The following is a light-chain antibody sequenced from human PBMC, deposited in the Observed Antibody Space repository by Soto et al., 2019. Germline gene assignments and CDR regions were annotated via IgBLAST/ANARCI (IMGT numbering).Light chain of an antibody. Sequence: EIVMTQSPAPLSVSPGERATLSCRASQSVSNNLAWYQQKPGQAPRLLIYGASTRATGIPARFSGSGSGTEFTLTISSLQSEDFAVYYCQQHNNWPRTFGQGTKVDIK. CDR2: GAS. V-gene: IGKV3-15*01. CDR3: QQHNNWPRT. J-gene: IGKJ1*01. CDR1: QSVSNN.